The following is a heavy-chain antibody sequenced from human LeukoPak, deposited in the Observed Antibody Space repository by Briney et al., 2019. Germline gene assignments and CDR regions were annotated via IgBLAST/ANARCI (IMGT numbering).Heavy chain of an antibody. Sequence: PGGSLRLSCAASEFTFSSYGIHWVRQAPGKGLEWVAVISYDGKNQYYADSVKGRFTISRDNSKNTLYLQMNSLRGADSAIYYCAKSLPTSGWPDYHYHYGMDVWGQGTTVTVSS. CDR1: EFTFSSYG. V-gene: IGHV3-30*18. J-gene: IGHJ6*02. CDR3: AKSLPTSGWPDYHYHYGMDV. CDR2: ISYDGKNQ. D-gene: IGHD6-19*01.